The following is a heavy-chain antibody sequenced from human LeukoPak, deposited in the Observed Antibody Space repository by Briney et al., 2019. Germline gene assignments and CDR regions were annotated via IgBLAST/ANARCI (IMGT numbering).Heavy chain of an antibody. D-gene: IGHD5-18*01. J-gene: IGHJ4*02. CDR1: DGSFPPTSYY. V-gene: IGHV4-39*01. CDR3: ARHGKNTYGIDY. Sequence: SETLSLTGSVFDGSFPPTSYYGCWVRQPPGKGLEWIGHLYYTGSTNYKPSLKSRVTIILDTSRNQFSLSLIYTVGADMAVYYCARHGKNTYGIDYWGQGTLVIVSS. CDR2: LYYTGST.